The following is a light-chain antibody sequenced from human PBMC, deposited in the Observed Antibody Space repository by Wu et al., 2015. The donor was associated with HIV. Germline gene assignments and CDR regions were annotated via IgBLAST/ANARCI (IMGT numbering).Light chain of an antibody. CDR1: QGISNS. J-gene: IGKJ1*01. CDR3: QEYYSILRT. CDR2: AAS. Sequence: DIQMTQSPSSLSASVGDRVTITCRASQGISNSLAWYQQKPGKAPKLLLFAASRLESGVPSRFSGSGSGTDYTLTISSLQPEDFAAYYCQEYYSILRTFGQGTKVETK. V-gene: IGKV1-NL1*01.